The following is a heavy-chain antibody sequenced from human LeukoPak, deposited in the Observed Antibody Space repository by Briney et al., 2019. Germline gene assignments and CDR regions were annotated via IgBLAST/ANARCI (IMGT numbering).Heavy chain of an antibody. CDR1: GGFITGYY. CDR3: ARGPITIRSPFDY. J-gene: IGHJ4*02. Sequence: SETLSLTCSVSGGFITGYYWSWIRQSAGKGLEWIGRLYSSGSSDYNPSLNSRVTVSLDTSKNQFSLRLNSVTAADTAVYYCARGPITIRSPFDYWGQGTLVTVSS. CDR2: LYSSGSS. D-gene: IGHD3-3*01. V-gene: IGHV4-4*07.